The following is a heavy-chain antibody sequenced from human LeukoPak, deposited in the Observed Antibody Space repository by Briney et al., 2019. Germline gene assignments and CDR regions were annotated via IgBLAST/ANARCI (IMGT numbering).Heavy chain of an antibody. D-gene: IGHD3-9*01. V-gene: IGHV4-59*01. J-gene: IGHJ2*01. CDR2: IYYSGST. CDR1: GGSISSYY. CDR3: ARGYYDILTGYYRSWYFDL. Sequence: SETLSLTCTVSGGSISSYYWSWIRQPPGKGLEWIGYIYYSGSTNYNPSLKSRVTISVDTSKNQFSLKLSSVTAADTAVYYCARGYYDILTGYYRSWYFDLWGRGTLVTVSS.